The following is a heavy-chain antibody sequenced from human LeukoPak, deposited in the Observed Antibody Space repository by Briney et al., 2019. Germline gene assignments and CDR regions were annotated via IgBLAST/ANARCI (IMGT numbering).Heavy chain of an antibody. D-gene: IGHD3-22*01. V-gene: IGHV3-64D*06. CDR3: VKGLRYYDSSDTFDY. CDR2: ISSNGDST. J-gene: IGHJ4*02. Sequence: GGSLRLSCSASGFTFSSYAMHWVRQAPGKGLEYVSAISSNGDSTYYADSVKGRFTISRDNSKNTLYLQMSSLRAENTAVYYCVKGLRYYDSSDTFDYWGQGTLVTVSS. CDR1: GFTFSSYA.